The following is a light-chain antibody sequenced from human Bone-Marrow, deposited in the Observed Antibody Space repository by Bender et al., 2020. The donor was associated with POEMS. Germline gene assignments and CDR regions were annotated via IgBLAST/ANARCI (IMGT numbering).Light chain of an antibody. Sequence: SYVLIQPPSVSVAPGQTARITCGGHNIGSKSVHWYRQKPGQAPVLVVSADNARPSGIPDRISGSNSANTATLTISRVEAGDEADYHCQLWDRRSDHRGVFGGGTKLTVL. CDR3: QLWDRRSDHRGV. V-gene: IGLV3-21*02. CDR2: ADN. J-gene: IGLJ2*01. CDR1: NIGSKS.